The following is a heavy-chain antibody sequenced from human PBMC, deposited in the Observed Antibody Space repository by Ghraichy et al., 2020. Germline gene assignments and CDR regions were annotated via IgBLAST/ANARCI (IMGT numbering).Heavy chain of an antibody. V-gene: IGHV3-48*02. Sequence: GGSLRLSCAASGFTFNNYGMNWVRQAPGKGLEWVSYISSSSTTIYYSDSVKGRFTISRDNVRSSLYLRMNGLRHEDTAIYYCARVNSGYCSGVICDSDYWGQGALVTVAS. CDR2: ISSSSTTI. CDR3: ARVNSGYCSGVICDSDY. J-gene: IGHJ4*02. CDR1: GFTFNNYG. D-gene: IGHD2-15*01.